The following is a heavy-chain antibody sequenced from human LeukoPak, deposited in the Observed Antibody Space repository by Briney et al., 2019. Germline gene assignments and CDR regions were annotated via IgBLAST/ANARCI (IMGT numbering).Heavy chain of an antibody. J-gene: IGHJ4*02. CDR3: ARVGSSWDLVFDY. Sequence: SQTLSLTCTVSGGSISSGDYYWSWIRQPPGKGLEWIGYICYSGSTYYNPSLKSRVTISVDTSKNQFSLKLSSVTAADTAVYYCARVGSSWDLVFDYWGQGTLVTVSS. CDR2: ICYSGST. CDR1: GGSISSGDYY. D-gene: IGHD6-13*01. V-gene: IGHV4-30-4*01.